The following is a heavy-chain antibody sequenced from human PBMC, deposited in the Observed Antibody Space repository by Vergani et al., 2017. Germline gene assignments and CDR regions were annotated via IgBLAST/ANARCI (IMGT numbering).Heavy chain of an antibody. Sequence: QVQLVESGGGVVQPGRSLRLSCAASGFTFSSYGMHWVRQAPGKGLEWVAVISYDGSNKYYADSVKGRFTISRDNSKNTLYLQMNSLRAEDTAVYYCAKDRGWLVIDYWGQGTLVTVSS. CDR3: AKDRGWLVIDY. V-gene: IGHV3-30*18. D-gene: IGHD6-19*01. J-gene: IGHJ4*02. CDR2: ISYDGSNK. CDR1: GFTFSSYG.